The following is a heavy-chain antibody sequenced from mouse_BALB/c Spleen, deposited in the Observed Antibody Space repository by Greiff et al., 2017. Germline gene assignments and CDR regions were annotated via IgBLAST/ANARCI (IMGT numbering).Heavy chain of an antibody. V-gene: IGHV2-5-1*01. J-gene: IGHJ4*01. D-gene: IGHD1-1*01. CDR2: IWRGGST. Sequence: QVQLKQSGPSLVQPSQSLSITCTVSGFSLTSYGVHWVRQSPGKGLEWLGVIWRGGSTDYNAAFMSRLSITKDNSKSQVFFKMNSLQADDTAIYYCAKKGILLRPFYYAMDYWGQGTSVTVSS. CDR3: AKKGILLRPFYYAMDY. CDR1: GFSLTSYG.